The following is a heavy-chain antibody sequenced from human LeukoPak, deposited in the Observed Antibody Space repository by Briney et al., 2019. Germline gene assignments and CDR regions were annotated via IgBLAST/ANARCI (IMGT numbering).Heavy chain of an antibody. V-gene: IGHV1-18*01. CDR1: GYTFTNYG. CDR2: MSTYNGNA. Sequence: ASVTVSCKASGYTFTNYGVNWVRRAPGQGLEWMGWMSTYNGNANYAQSLQDRITMTTDTSTSTAYMKLRSLRSDDTAVYYCARHRFHRLYYDSNGYYHDAFDIWGQGKMVTVSS. D-gene: IGHD3-22*01. CDR3: ARHRFHRLYYDSNGYYHDAFDI. J-gene: IGHJ3*02.